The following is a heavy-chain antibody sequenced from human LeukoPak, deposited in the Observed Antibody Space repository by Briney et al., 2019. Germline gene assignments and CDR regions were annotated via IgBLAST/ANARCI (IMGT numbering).Heavy chain of an antibody. V-gene: IGHV3-30-3*01. J-gene: IGHJ3*02. D-gene: IGHD3-22*01. CDR1: GFTFSSYA. CDR3: ARVAWVPDYYDSSGYYAFDI. CDR2: ISYDGSNK. Sequence: PGRSLRLSCAASGFTFSSYAMHWVRQAPGKGLEWVAVISYDGSNKYYADSVKGRFTISRDNSKNTLYLQMNSLRAEDTAVYYCARVAWVPDYYDSSGYYAFDIWGQGTMVTVSS.